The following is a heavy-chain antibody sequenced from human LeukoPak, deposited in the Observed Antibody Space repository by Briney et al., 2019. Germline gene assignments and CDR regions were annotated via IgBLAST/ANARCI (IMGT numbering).Heavy chain of an antibody. J-gene: IGHJ4*02. CDR1: GFTFSSYA. CDR3: ARDLVGGTFDY. Sequence: PGGSLRLSCAASGFTFSSYAMHWVRQAPGKGLEWVAVISYDGSNKYYADSVKGRFTISRDNSKNTLYLQMNSLRAEDTAVYYCARDLVGGTFDYWGQGTLVTVSS. D-gene: IGHD3-10*01. V-gene: IGHV3-30-3*01. CDR2: ISYDGSNK.